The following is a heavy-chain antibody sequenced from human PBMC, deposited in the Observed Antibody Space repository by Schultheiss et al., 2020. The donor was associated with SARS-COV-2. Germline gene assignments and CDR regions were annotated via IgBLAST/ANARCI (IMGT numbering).Heavy chain of an antibody. D-gene: IGHD2-2*01. CDR3: ARAGLMMYQLLLYFDL. V-gene: IGHV3-13*04. J-gene: IGHJ2*01. Sequence: GGSLRLSCAASGFTFSSYDMHWVRQATGKGLEWVSAIGTAGDTYYQGSVKGRFTISRENAKNSLYLQMNSLRAEDTAVYYCARAGLMMYQLLLYFDLWGRGTLVTVSS. CDR1: GFTFSSYD. CDR2: IGTAGDT.